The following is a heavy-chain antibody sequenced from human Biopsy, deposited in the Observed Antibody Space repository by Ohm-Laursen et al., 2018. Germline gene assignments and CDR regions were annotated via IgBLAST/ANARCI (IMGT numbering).Heavy chain of an antibody. V-gene: IGHV1-69*13. CDR1: GFTFPSYD. J-gene: IGHJ4*02. D-gene: IGHD3-10*01. Sequence: ASVKVSCKVSGFTFPSYDTSWVRQAPGQGLEWMGAILPFYGTTNFAQKFQGRVTLTADGSTSTAYMELSSLRSEDTGVYYCASSDGRSGFDYWGQGTLVTVSS. CDR2: ILPFYGTT. CDR3: ASSDGRSGFDY.